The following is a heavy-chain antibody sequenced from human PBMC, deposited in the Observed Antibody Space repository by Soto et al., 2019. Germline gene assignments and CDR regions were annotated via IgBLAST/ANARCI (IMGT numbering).Heavy chain of an antibody. D-gene: IGHD3-3*01. CDR3: ARGPQRKYDVWRGGYYYYYMDV. CDR2: ISSSSSTT. V-gene: IGHV3-48*01. CDR1: GFTFSSYS. J-gene: IGHJ6*03. Sequence: PGGSLRLSCVASGFTFSSYSMNWVRQATGEGLEWVSYISSSSSTTYCPGSVKSRFTISRENAKNSLYLQMNSLRAGDTAVYYCARGPQRKYDVWRGGYYYYYMDVWGKGTTVTVSS.